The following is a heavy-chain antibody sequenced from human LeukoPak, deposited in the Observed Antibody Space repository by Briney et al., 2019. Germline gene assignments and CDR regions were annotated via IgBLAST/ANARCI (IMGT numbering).Heavy chain of an antibody. D-gene: IGHD3-22*01. CDR1: GDSVSSNSAS. V-gene: IGHV6-1*01. Sequence: SQTLSLTCAISGDSVSSNSASWNWIRQSPSRGLEWLGRTYYRFKWYNDYAVSVKSRITINPDTSQNQFSLQLNSVTTEDTAVYYCARDRRVYYYDSSGYSYYYYGTDVWGQGTTVTVSS. J-gene: IGHJ6*02. CDR3: ARDRRVYYYDSSGYSYYYYGTDV. CDR2: TYYRFKWYN.